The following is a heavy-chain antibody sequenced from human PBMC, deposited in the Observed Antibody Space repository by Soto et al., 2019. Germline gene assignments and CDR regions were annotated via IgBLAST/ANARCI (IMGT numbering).Heavy chain of an antibody. V-gene: IGHV4-34*01. CDR3: ARDKITGLFDY. D-gene: IGHD2-8*02. CDR1: GGSFSGYY. CDR2: INHSGST. J-gene: IGHJ4*02. Sequence: QVQLQQWGAGLLKPSETLSLTCAVSGGSFSGYYWTWIRQPPGTGLEWIGAINHSGSTNYNPSLKSRVTISVDTSKNQFSLKLTSVTAADTAVYYCARDKITGLFDYWGQGTLVTVSS.